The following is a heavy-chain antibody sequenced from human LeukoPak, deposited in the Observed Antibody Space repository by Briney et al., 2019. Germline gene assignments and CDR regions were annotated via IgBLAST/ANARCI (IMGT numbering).Heavy chain of an antibody. Sequence: PGRSLRLSCTASGLTFGDYPMSWFRQAPGKGLEWVGFIRGKPYGGTTEYAASVKGRFTISRDDSKTIAYLQMNSLKTEDTAVYYCARTYCSTASCHWFDPWGQGALVTVSS. V-gene: IGHV3-49*03. CDR2: IRGKPYGGTT. CDR3: ARTYCSTASCHWFDP. D-gene: IGHD2-2*01. CDR1: GLTFGDYP. J-gene: IGHJ5*02.